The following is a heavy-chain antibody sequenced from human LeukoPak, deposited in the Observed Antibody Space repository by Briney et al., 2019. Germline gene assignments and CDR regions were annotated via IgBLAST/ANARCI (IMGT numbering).Heavy chain of an antibody. J-gene: IGHJ6*02. CDR1: GGSISSYY. D-gene: IGHD3-9*01. Sequence: PSETLSLTCTVSGGSISSYYWSWIRQPPGKGLEWIGYIYYSGSTYYNPSLKSRVTISVDTSKNQFSLKLSSVTAADTAVYYCASSLDPDYGMDVWGQGTTVTVSS. V-gene: IGHV4-59*08. CDR2: IYYSGST. CDR3: ASSLDPDYGMDV.